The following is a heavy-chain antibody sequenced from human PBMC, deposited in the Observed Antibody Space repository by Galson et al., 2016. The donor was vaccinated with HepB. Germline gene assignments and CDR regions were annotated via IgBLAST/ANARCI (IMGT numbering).Heavy chain of an antibody. V-gene: IGHV4-4*02. CDR2: IYHTGTS. D-gene: IGHD2-2*01. CDR3: ARAAIIPGARMVFDP. J-gene: IGHJ5*02. Sequence: SLRLSCAASEFTFTNAWMTWVRQAPGKGLEWIGEIYHTGTSNNNPSLLSRFTMSIDSSRNRFSLNLNSVTAADTAVYYCARAAIIPGARMVFDPWGQGILVTVSS. CDR1: EFTFTNAW.